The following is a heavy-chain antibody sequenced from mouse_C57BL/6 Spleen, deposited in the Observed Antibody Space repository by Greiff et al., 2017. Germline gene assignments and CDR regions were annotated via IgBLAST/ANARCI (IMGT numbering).Heavy chain of an antibody. CDR1: GFTFTDYY. CDR3: ARFGSSGYLAWFAY. D-gene: IGHD3-2*02. Sequence: EVKVVESGGGLVQPGGSLSLSCAASGFTFTDYYMSWVRQPPGKALEWLGFIRNKANGYTTEYSASVKGRFTISRDNSQSILYLQMNALRAEDSATYYWARFGSSGYLAWFAYWGQGTLVTVSA. CDR2: IRNKANGYTT. V-gene: IGHV7-3*01. J-gene: IGHJ3*01.